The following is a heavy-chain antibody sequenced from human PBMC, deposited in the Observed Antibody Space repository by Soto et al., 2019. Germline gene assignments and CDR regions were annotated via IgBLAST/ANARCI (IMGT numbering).Heavy chain of an antibody. CDR1: GFTVSSNY. Sequence: PGGSLRLSCAASGFTVSSNYMSWVRQAPGKGLEWVSVIYSGGSTYYAGSVKGRFTISRDNSKNTLYLQMNSLRAEDTAVYYCARHSSGWYPSYFDYWGQGTLVTVSS. CDR2: IYSGGST. V-gene: IGHV3-53*01. CDR3: ARHSSGWYPSYFDY. D-gene: IGHD6-19*01. J-gene: IGHJ4*02.